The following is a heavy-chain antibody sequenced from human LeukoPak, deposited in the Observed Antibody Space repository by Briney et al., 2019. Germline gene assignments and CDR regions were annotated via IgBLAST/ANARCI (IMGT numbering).Heavy chain of an antibody. CDR1: GGSISSYY. V-gene: IGHV4-59*12. CDR3: ARARGKAVVPFDY. CDR2: IYYSGST. D-gene: IGHD4-23*01. Sequence: SETLSLTCTVSGGSISSYYWSWIRQPPGKGLEWIGYIYYSGSTNYNPSLKSRVTISVDTSKNQFSLKLSSVTAADTAVYYCARARGKAVVPFDYWGQGTLVTVSS. J-gene: IGHJ4*02.